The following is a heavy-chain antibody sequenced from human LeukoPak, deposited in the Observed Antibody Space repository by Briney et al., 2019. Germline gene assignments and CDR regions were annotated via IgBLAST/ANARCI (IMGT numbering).Heavy chain of an antibody. J-gene: IGHJ4*02. CDR2: IYYGGST. CDR3: ARQDDFWSGSEFHGY. D-gene: IGHD3-3*01. Sequence: SETLSLTCAVSGGSISSTSYYWGWIRQPPGKGLEWIGSIYYGGSTYYNPSLKSRVTISVDTSKNQFSLKLSSVTAADTAVYYCARQDDFWSGSEFHGYWGQGTLVSVSS. V-gene: IGHV4-39*01. CDR1: GGSISSTSYY.